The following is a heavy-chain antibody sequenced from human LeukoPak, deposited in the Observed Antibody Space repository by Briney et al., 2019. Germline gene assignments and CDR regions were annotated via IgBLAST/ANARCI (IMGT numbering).Heavy chain of an antibody. Sequence: GGSLRLSSAASGFTFSDYYMSWIRQAPGKGLEWVSYISSSGSTIYYADSVKGRFTISRDNAKNSLYLQMNSLRAEDTAVYYCANYYYGSGSYFDYWGQGTLVTVSS. D-gene: IGHD3-10*01. CDR2: ISSSGSTI. CDR1: GFTFSDYY. CDR3: ANYYYGSGSYFDY. V-gene: IGHV3-11*04. J-gene: IGHJ4*02.